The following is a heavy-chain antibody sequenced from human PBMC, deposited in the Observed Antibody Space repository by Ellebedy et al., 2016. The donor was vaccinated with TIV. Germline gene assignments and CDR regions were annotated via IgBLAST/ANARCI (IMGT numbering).Heavy chain of an antibody. J-gene: IGHJ6*03. V-gene: IGHV7-4-1*02. D-gene: IGHD1-1*01. CDR1: GYTFTTYA. CDR2: INMHTGNP. CDR3: ARDSRYNWNDWDYYHMDV. Sequence: ASVKVSCKASGYTFTTYAIHWVRQAPGQGLEWLGWINMHTGNPTYAQGFTGRFDFSSDTSVSTAYLQITGLKAEDTAVYYCARDSRYNWNDWDYYHMDVWGKGTTVTVSS.